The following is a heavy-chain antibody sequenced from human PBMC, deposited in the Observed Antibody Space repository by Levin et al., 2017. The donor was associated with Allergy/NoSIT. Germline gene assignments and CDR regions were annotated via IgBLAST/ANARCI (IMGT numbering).Heavy chain of an antibody. CDR2: ISYDGSNK. V-gene: IGHV3-30-3*01. J-gene: IGHJ5*02. CDR3: ARDPGPAGLNSFDP. D-gene: IGHD2-2*01. Sequence: SCAASGFTFSSYAMHWVRQAPGKGLEWVAVISYDGSNKYYADSVKGRFTISRDNSKNTLYLQMNSLRAEDTAVYYCARDPGPAGLNSFDPWGQGTLVTVSS. CDR1: GFTFSSYA.